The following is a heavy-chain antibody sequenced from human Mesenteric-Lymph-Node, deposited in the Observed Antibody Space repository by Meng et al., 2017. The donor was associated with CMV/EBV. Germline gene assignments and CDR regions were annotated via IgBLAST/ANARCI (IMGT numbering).Heavy chain of an antibody. J-gene: IGHJ3*02. V-gene: IGHV3-30*02. Sequence: GGSLRLSCGTSGFTFTRFGMHWVRQAPGKGLEWVAFIRNDGSDRYYVDSVRGRFTISRDNSKDTAYLQMNSLRGEDTAVYFCGRGNLSFDIWGPGTMVTVSS. CDR1: GFTFTRFG. CDR3: GRGNLSFDI. CDR2: IRNDGSDR.